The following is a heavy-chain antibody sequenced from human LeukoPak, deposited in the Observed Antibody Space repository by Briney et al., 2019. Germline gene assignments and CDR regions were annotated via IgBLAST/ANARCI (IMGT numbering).Heavy chain of an antibody. CDR2: IIPIFGTA. V-gene: IGHV1-69*13. CDR1: GGTFSNYA. CDR3: AKDRASSSWSRDAFDI. J-gene: IGHJ3*02. Sequence: SVKVSCKASGGTFSNYAISWVRQAPGQGLEWMGGIIPIFGTANYAQKFQGRVTITADESTSTAYMEVSSVRFEDTAVYYCAKDRASSSWSRDAFDIWGQGTVVTVSS. D-gene: IGHD6-13*01.